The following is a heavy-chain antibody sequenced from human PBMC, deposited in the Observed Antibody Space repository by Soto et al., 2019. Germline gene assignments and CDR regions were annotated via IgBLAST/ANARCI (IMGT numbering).Heavy chain of an antibody. J-gene: IGHJ4*02. V-gene: IGHV4-34*01. CDR2: INHSGST. D-gene: IGHD2-15*01. CDR1: GGSFSGYY. CDR3: ARAAPRYCSGGSCYSGRDS. Sequence: QVQLQQWGAGLLKPSETLSLTCAVYGGSFSGYYWSWIRQPPGKGLEWIGEINHSGSTNYNPSLKSRVTISVDTPKNQFSLKLSSVTAADTAVYYCARAAPRYCSGGSCYSGRDSWGQGTLVTVSS.